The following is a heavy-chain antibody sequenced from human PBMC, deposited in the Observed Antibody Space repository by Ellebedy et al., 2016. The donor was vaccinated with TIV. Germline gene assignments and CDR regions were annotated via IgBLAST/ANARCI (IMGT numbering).Heavy chain of an antibody. Sequence: AASVKVSCKASGYTFTSYDIYWVRQATGQGLEWMGWMNPNSGNTGHAQNFQGRVTVTRNTSISTAYMELSSLRSEDPAVYYCARGRGYYDSKSYYKGHDYWGQGTLVTVSS. J-gene: IGHJ4*02. CDR2: MNPNSGNT. CDR3: ARGRGYYDSKSYYKGHDY. CDR1: GYTFTSYD. D-gene: IGHD3-10*01. V-gene: IGHV1-8*01.